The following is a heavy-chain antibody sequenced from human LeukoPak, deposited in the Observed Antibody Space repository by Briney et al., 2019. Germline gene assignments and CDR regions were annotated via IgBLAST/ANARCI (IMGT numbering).Heavy chain of an antibody. CDR3: ASSAGSSAYYPFDY. V-gene: IGHV4-59*01. D-gene: IGHD3-22*01. Sequence: SETLSLTCTVSGGSIYSYYWSWIRQPPGKGLEWIGYISYTGSTNYNPSLKSRVTISVDTSKNQFSLKLTSVTAADTAVYYCASSAGSSAYYPFDYWSQGTLVTVSS. CDR2: ISYTGST. CDR1: GGSIYSYY. J-gene: IGHJ4*02.